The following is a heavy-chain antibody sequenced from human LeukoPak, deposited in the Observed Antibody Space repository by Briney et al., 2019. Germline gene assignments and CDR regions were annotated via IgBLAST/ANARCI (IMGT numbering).Heavy chain of an antibody. Sequence: GGSLRLSCTVSGLTLSSYEMTWFRQAPGKGLEWVANIKQDGNEKYYADSVKGRFTISRDNGKNSLDLQMNSLRADDTAVYYCARDTLGEGEDANYAVYYFDYWGQGTVVTVSS. V-gene: IGHV3-7*01. CDR2: IKQDGNEK. CDR1: GLTLSSYE. J-gene: IGHJ4*02. CDR3: ARDTLGEGEDANYAVYYFDY. D-gene: IGHD4/OR15-4a*01.